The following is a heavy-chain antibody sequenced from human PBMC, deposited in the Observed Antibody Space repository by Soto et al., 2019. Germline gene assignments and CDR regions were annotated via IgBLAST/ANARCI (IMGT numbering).Heavy chain of an antibody. CDR2: ISGSGGTT. D-gene: IGHD3-10*01. CDR3: AKASRDRGVSDYYYGMDV. V-gene: IGHV3-23*01. J-gene: IGHJ6*02. CDR1: GFTFSKAW. Sequence: PGGSLRLSCAVDGFTFSKAWMSWVRQAPGKGLEWVSAISGSGGTTYYADSVKGRFTISRDNSKNTLYLQMNSLRAEDTAVYYCAKASRDRGVSDYYYGMDVWGQGTTVTVS.